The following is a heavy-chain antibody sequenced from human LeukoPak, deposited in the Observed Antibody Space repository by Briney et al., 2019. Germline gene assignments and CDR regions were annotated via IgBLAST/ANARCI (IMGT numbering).Heavy chain of an antibody. CDR3: ARSSGWKYNIDY. V-gene: IGHV1-2*02. J-gene: IGHJ4*02. Sequence: ASVKVSCKSSGYTFTGYYMHWVRQAPAQGLEWMGWINPNSGGTNYAQKFQGRVTMTRDTSISTAYMELSRLRSDDTAMYYCARSSGWKYNIDYWGQGTLVTVSS. CDR1: GYTFTGYY. CDR2: INPNSGGT. D-gene: IGHD6-19*01.